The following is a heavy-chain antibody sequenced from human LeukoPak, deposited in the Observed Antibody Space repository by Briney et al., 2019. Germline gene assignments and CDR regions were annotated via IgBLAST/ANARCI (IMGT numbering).Heavy chain of an antibody. V-gene: IGHV4-39*07. J-gene: IGHJ5*02. Sequence: SETLSLTCTVSGGSISSSSYYWSWIRQPPGKGLEWIGTIYNSGSTYYNASLESRVTISVDTSKNQFSLKLSSVTAADTAVYYCARGGYYGSGNDFRFDPWGQGTLVTVSS. CDR1: GGSISSSSYY. CDR3: ARGGYYGSGNDFRFDP. CDR2: IYNSGST. D-gene: IGHD3-10*01.